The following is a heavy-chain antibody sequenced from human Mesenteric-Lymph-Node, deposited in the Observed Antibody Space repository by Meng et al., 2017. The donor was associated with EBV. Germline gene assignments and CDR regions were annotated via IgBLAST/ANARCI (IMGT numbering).Heavy chain of an antibody. CDR2: INPSGGDA. CDR1: GYTFSNYW. D-gene: IGHD3-16*01. CDR3: ARDPGNRWGLDP. J-gene: IGHJ5*02. V-gene: IGHV1-46*01. Sequence: QVQLAQSGAEVKKPGASVKVSCKASGYTFSNYWMHWVRQAPGQGLEWMGIINPSGGDATYAQKLRDRLTMTSDTSTSTVYVELSSLRSEDTAVYYCARDPGNRWGLDPWGQGTLVTVSS.